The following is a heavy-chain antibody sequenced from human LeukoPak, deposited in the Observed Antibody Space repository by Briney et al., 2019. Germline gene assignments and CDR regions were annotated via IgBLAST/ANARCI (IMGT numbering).Heavy chain of an antibody. V-gene: IGHV4-59*01. J-gene: IGHJ3*02. CDR2: IYYSGST. D-gene: IGHD3-10*01. Sequence: SETLSLTCTVSGVSISSYYWSWIRQPPGKGLEWIGYIYYSGSTNYNPSLKSRVTISVDTSKNQFSLKLSSVTAADTAVYYCASGGRLWFGESHRFAFDIWGQGTMVTVSS. CDR1: GVSISSYY. CDR3: ASGGRLWFGESHRFAFDI.